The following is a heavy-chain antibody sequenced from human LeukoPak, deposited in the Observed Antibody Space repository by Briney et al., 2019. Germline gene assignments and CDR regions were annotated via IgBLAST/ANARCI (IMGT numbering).Heavy chain of an antibody. CDR3: ARHVTLGRHDDGEPFDS. D-gene: IGHD4-17*01. CDR1: GGTFSSYG. J-gene: IGHJ4*02. CDR2: MITIFGTG. Sequence: SVTVSCKPSGGTFSSYGISWVRQDPGQGLEWKGRMITIFGTGNHAQKCQVRVTIPTDETTSTAYLQLRSLSSEATSLYACARHVTLGRHDDGEPFDSSGQGTLVTVSS. V-gene: IGHV1-69*05.